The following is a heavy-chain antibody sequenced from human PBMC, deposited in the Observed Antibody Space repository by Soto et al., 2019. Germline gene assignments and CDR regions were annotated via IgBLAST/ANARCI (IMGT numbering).Heavy chain of an antibody. CDR1: GGSISSYY. CDR2: IYYSGST. Sequence: SETLSLTCTVSGGSISSYYWSWIRQPPGKGLEWIGYIYYSGSTNYNPSLKSRVTISVDTSKNQFSLKLSSVTAADTAVYYCARDRGVRSLYGSYYGMDVWGQGTTVTVSS. V-gene: IGHV4-59*01. CDR3: ARDRGVRSLYGSYYGMDV. D-gene: IGHD1-26*01. J-gene: IGHJ6*02.